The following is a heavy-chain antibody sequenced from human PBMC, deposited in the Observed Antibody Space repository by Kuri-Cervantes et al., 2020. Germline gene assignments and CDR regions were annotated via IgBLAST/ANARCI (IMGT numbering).Heavy chain of an antibody. V-gene: IGHV3-30-3*01. Sequence: GGSLRLSCAASGFTFSSYAMHWVRQAPGKGLEWVAVISYDGSNKYYVDSVKGRFTISRDNSKNTLYLQMNSLRAEDTAVYYCARARSRRSWYYYLVMEVWGQGTMVTVSS. CDR3: ARARSRRSWYYYLVMEV. J-gene: IGHJ6*02. CDR1: GFTFSSYA. D-gene: IGHD6-13*01. CDR2: ISYDGSNK.